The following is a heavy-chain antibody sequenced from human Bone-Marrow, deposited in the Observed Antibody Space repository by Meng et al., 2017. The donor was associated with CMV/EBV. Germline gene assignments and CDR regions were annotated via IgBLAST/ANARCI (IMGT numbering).Heavy chain of an antibody. CDR1: SSG. J-gene: IGHJ5*02. Sequence: SSGISRVRQDHGQGLEWRGWNRAYKGNTNYAQKREGRDNMTKDTSTSTAYMELRSLSSDDTDVYYCARLGCSGGSCYSSGWFDPWGQGTLVTVSS. CDR2: NRAYKGNT. CDR3: ARLGCSGGSCYSSGWFDP. D-gene: IGHD2-15*01. V-gene: IGHV1-18*01.